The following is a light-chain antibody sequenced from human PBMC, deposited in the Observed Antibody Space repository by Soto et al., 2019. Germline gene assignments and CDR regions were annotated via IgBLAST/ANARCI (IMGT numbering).Light chain of an antibody. V-gene: IGLV2-14*01. CDR2: EVR. Sequence: QSVLTQPSSLSGSPDQDITISCTGSNSNVGGFNYVSWYQQHPGKAPKLMIYEVRNRPSGVSSRFSGSKSGNTASLTISGLQAEDEADYYCSSYTSTNTVVFGGGTKVTVL. CDR1: NSNVGGFNY. CDR3: SSYTSTNTVV. J-gene: IGLJ3*02.